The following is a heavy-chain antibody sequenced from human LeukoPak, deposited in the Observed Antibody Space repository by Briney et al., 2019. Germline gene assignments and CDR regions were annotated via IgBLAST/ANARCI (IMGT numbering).Heavy chain of an antibody. CDR1: GGTFSSYA. Sequence: SVKVSCKASGGTFSSYAISWVRQAPGQGLEWMGGIIPIFGTANYAQKFQGRVTITADESTSTAYMELSSLRSEDTAVYYCARGGDYVGRNYYYYYMDVWGKGTPVTISS. D-gene: IGHD4-17*01. J-gene: IGHJ6*03. V-gene: IGHV1-69*13. CDR2: IIPIFGTA. CDR3: ARGGDYVGRNYYYYYMDV.